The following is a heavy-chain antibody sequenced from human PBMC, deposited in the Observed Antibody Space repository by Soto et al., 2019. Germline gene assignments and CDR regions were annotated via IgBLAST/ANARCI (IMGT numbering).Heavy chain of an antibody. CDR3: ARDRGKRSRAAPYDC. CDR1: GGTFSSYA. CDR2: ILAIFGTA. V-gene: IGHV1-69*01. D-gene: IGHD6-6*01. J-gene: IGHJ4*02. Sequence: QVQLVQSGAEVKKPGSSVKVSCKASGGTFSSYAISWVRQAPGQGLEWMGGILAIFGTANYAQKFQGRVTITADESTSTAYLELSSLRSEDTAVYYCARDRGKRSRAAPYDCWGQGTLVTVSS.